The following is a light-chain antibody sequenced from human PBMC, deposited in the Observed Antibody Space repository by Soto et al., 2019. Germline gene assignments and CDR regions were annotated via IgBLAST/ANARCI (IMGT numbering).Light chain of an antibody. CDR3: LSAHSFPRT. CDR1: QGIGTW. V-gene: IGKV1-12*01. CDR2: AAS. Sequence: DFPMTQSPSSVSASIGDRVTITCRASQGIGTWLAWYQHKPGKAPKLLIYAASHLQSGVPSRFSGSGSGTDFTLTINSLQPDDFATYYCLSAHSFPRTFGPGTKVDVK. J-gene: IGKJ3*01.